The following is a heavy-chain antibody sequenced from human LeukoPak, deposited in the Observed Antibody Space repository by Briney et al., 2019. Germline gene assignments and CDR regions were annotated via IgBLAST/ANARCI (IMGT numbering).Heavy chain of an antibody. V-gene: IGHV3-11*04. Sequence: KPGGSLRLSCAASRFTFRDHFMSWIRQPPGKGLEYVSYISSSGSDTYYSDSVKGRFTVSRDNAKNSLFLQMDSLRAEDTAVYYCPTAPPEDVNGSSPGYWAQETRSPSPQ. CDR3: PTAPPEDVNGSSPGY. CDR1: RFTFRDHF. J-gene: IGHJ4*02. D-gene: IGHD6-6*01. CDR2: ISSSGSDT.